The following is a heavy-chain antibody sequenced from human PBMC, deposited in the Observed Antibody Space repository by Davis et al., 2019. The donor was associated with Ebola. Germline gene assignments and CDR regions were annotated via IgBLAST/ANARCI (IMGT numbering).Heavy chain of an antibody. CDR2: ISSSGRTL. CDR3: ARGYGSGRHFDY. D-gene: IGHD3-10*01. V-gene: IGHV3-48*03. CDR1: GFTFGDYA. Sequence: GESLKISCTASGFTFGDYAMSWFRQAPGKGLEWVSYISSSGRTLYYADSVKGRFTISRDNAKNSLYLQMNSLTDEDTAIYYCARGYGSGRHFDYWGQGTLVTVSS. J-gene: IGHJ4*02.